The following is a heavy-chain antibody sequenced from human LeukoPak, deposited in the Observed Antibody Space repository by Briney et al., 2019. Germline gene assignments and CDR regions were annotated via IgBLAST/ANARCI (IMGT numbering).Heavy chain of an antibody. CDR3: AISLASGSYFRVDY. Sequence: PSETLSLTCTVSGGSISSYYWSWIRQPPGKGLEWIWYIYHSGSTYYNPSLKSRVTILVDTSKNQFSLKLSSVTAADTAVYYCAISLASGSYFRVDYWGQGTLVTVSS. D-gene: IGHD1-26*01. J-gene: IGHJ4*02. CDR1: GGSISSYY. V-gene: IGHV4-59*12. CDR2: IYHSGST.